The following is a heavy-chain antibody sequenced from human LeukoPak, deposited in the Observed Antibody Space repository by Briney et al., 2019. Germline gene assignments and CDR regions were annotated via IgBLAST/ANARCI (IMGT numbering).Heavy chain of an antibody. CDR2: ISDTGGST. J-gene: IGHJ4*02. CDR3: AKDASIGRYCTNGVCSPFDY. CDR1: GFTFSSYA. D-gene: IGHD2-8*01. Sequence: PGGSLTLSCAACGFTFSSYAMTCFRQAPGRGLEGVSPISDTGGSTYDAHSVKARFTISRDNSKNTQYLQINSQSANDTAVEYCAKDASIGRYCTNGVCSPFDYWGQGTLVTVSS. V-gene: IGHV3-23*01.